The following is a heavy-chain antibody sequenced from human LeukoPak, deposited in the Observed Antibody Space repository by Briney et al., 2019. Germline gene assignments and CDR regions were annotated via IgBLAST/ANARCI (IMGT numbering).Heavy chain of an antibody. CDR2: MNPNSGNT. Sequence: ASVKVSCKASGYTFTSYDINWVRQAAGQGLEWMGWMNPNSGNTGYAQKFQGRVTMTRNTSISTAYMELSSLRSEDTAVYYCARGVKDYYDSSGYYTPERDFDYWGQGTLVTVSS. D-gene: IGHD3-22*01. CDR1: GYTFTSYD. J-gene: IGHJ4*02. V-gene: IGHV1-8*01. CDR3: ARGVKDYYDSSGYYTPERDFDY.